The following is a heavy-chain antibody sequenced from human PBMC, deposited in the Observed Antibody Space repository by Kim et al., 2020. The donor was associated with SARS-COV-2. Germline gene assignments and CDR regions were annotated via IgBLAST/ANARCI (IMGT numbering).Heavy chain of an antibody. CDR3: ARGAGGAAADPFDY. CDR1: GFTFSSYG. D-gene: IGHD6-13*01. Sequence: GGSLRLSCAASGFTFSSYGMHWVRQAPGKGLEWVAVIWYDGSNKYYADSVKGRFTISRDNYKKTLYLQMNSLRAEDTAVYYCARGAGGAAADPFDYWGQGTLVTVSS. V-gene: IGHV3-33*01. J-gene: IGHJ4*02. CDR2: IWYDGSNK.